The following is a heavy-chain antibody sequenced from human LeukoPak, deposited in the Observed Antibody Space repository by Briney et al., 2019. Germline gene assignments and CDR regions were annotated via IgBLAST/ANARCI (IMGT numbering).Heavy chain of an antibody. CDR2: MYSSGST. J-gene: IGHJ4*02. D-gene: IGHD3-22*01. V-gene: IGHV4-4*07. CDR3: ARDHDSSGYYQGIDY. CDR1: GGSISSYS. Sequence: SETLSLTCTVSGGSISSYSWSWIRQPAGKGLEWIGRMYSSGSTKYNPSLKSRVTISVDTSKNQFSLNLSSVTAADTAVYYCARDHDSSGYYQGIDYWGQGTLVTVSS.